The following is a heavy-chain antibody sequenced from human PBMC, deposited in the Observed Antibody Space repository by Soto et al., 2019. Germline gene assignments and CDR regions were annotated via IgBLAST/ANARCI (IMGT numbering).Heavy chain of an antibody. V-gene: IGHV1-2*02. CDR1: GYTFTGYY. D-gene: IGHD3-3*01. J-gene: IGHJ6*02. CDR3: ARDKKRITIFGVVTHYGMDV. Sequence: ASLKVSCKASGYTFTGYYMHWVRQAPGQGLEWMGWINPNSGGTNYAQKFQGRVTMTRDTSISTAYMELSRLRSDDTAVYYCARDKKRITIFGVVTHYGMDVWGQGTTVTVSS. CDR2: INPNSGGT.